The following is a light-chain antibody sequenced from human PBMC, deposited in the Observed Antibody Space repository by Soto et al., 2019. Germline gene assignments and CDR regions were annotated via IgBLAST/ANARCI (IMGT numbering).Light chain of an antibody. CDR1: QGIRNY. J-gene: IGKJ5*01. V-gene: IGKV1-9*01. CDR2: IAS. Sequence: DIQLTQSPSFLSASVGDRGTLTCRASQGIRNYLAWYQQKPGRAPKLLSYIASTLQSGVPSRFRGSYSGTEFTLTITSLQPEDFETYYCQQVNSYPITFGQGTRLEIK. CDR3: QQVNSYPIT.